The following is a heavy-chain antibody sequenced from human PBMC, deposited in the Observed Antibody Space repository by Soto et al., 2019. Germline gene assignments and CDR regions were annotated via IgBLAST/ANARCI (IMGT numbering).Heavy chain of an antibody. V-gene: IGHV1-8*01. J-gene: IGHJ5*02. D-gene: IGHD1-7*01. Sequence: ASVKVSCKASGDSFTSYDINWVRQATGQGLEWMGWMNPNSGNTGYAQKFQGRVTMTRNTSISTAYMELSSLRSEDTAVYYCARSGNYVSNWFDPWGQGTLVTVSS. CDR3: ARSGNYVSNWFDP. CDR2: MNPNSGNT. CDR1: GDSFTSYD.